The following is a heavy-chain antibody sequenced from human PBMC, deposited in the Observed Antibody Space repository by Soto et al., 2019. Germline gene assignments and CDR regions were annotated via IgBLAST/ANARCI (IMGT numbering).Heavy chain of an antibody. J-gene: IGHJ5*02. Sequence: KTSETLRLSCAASGFTFSDYYMSWIRQAPGKGLEWVSYISSSGRTIYYADSVKGRLTISRDNAKRSLYLQMNSLRVEDTAVYYCAGGPTNWFDPWGQGTLVTVSS. D-gene: IGHD3-16*01. V-gene: IGHV3-11*01. CDR2: ISSSGRTI. CDR3: AGGPTNWFDP. CDR1: GFTFSDYY.